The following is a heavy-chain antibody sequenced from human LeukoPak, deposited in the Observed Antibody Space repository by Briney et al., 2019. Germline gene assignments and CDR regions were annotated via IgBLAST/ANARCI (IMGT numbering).Heavy chain of an antibody. CDR1: GGSISSYY. J-gene: IGHJ4*02. Sequence: KPSETLSLTCTVSGGSISSYYWSWIRQPPGKGLEWIGYIYYSGSTNYNPSLKSRVTISVDTSKNQFSLKLSSVTAADTAMYYCAREHAAYYYDSSGFDYWGQGTLVTVSS. D-gene: IGHD3-22*01. CDR3: AREHAAYYYDSSGFDY. CDR2: IYYSGST. V-gene: IGHV4-59*01.